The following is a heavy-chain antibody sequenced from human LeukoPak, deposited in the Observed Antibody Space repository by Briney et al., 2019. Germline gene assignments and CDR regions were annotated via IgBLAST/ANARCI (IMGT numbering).Heavy chain of an antibody. CDR1: GYSFTSYW. J-gene: IGHJ3*02. CDR2: IYPGDSDP. CDR3: ARHAEYGDSQNDAFDI. V-gene: IGHV5-51*01. D-gene: IGHD4-17*01. Sequence: GEALKISCKGSGYSFTSYWICWVRQMPGKGLEWMGIIYPGDSDPRYSPSFQGQVTISADKYISTAYLQWSSLKASDTAMYYCARHAEYGDSQNDAFDIWGQGTMVTVFS.